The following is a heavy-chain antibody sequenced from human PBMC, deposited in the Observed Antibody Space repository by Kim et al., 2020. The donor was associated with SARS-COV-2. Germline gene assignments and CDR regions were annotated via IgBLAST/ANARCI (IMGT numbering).Heavy chain of an antibody. J-gene: IGHJ4*02. CDR2: ISGYNGNT. Sequence: ASVKVSCEASGYTLTTYGVSWVRQAPGQGLEWMGWISGYNGNTKYAQKFQSRVTVTTDTSTGTTYMELRSLTSDDTAVYYCARAGGYSGSWVDNWGQGTL. V-gene: IGHV1-18*04. D-gene: IGHD1-26*01. CDR3: ARAGGYSGSWVDN. CDR1: GYTLTTYG.